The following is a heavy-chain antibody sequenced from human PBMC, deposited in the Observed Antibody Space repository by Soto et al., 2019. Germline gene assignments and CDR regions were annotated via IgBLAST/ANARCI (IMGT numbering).Heavy chain of an antibody. CDR1: GGSISSSSYY. J-gene: IGHJ4*02. CDR2: IYYSGST. Sequence: KASETLSLTCTVSGGSISSSSYYWGWIRQPPGKGLEWIGSIYYSGSTYYNPSLKSRVTISVDTSKNQFSLKLSSVTAADTAVYYCARHGFGYSYGGAFGYWGQGTLVTVSS. V-gene: IGHV4-39*01. CDR3: ARHGFGYSYGGAFGY. D-gene: IGHD5-18*01.